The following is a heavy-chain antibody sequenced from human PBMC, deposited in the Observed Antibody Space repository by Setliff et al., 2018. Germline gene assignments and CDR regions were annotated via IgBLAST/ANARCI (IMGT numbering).Heavy chain of an antibody. CDR2: ISAYNGYI. J-gene: IGHJ4*02. V-gene: IGHV1-18*01. CDR3: VRGPGPSVVVAMPFDR. Sequence: GASVKVSCKASGYTFRSYGISWVRQAPGQGLEWMGWISAYNGYIIYAQKLQGRVTMTTDTSTSTAYMEVRSLRSDDTAVYYCVRGPGPSVVVAMPFDRWGQGTLVTSPQ. CDR1: GYTFRSYG. D-gene: IGHD5-12*01.